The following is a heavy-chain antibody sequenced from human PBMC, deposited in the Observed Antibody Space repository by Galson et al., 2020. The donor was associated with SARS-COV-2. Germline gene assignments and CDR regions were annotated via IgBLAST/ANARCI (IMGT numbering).Heavy chain of an antibody. CDR1: GFTYSSYA. D-gene: IGHD2-15*01. V-gene: IGHV3-23*01. CDR2: ISDSSGNT. J-gene: IGHJ4*02. Sequence: GESLKISCAASGFTYSSYAMSWVRQAPGTGLEWVSLISDSSGNTFYADSVKGRFNISRDNSKNTVYLQMNSLRAEDTAVYYCAIGSSVGSTGRTFFDYWGQGILVTVSS. CDR3: AIGSSVGSTGRTFFDY.